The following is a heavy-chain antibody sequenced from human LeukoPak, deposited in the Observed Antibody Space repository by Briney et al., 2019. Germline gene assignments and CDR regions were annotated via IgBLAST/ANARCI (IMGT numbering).Heavy chain of an antibody. V-gene: IGHV1-69*13. CDR1: GGTFSSYA. Sequence: GASVKVSCKASGGTFSSYAISWARQAPGQGLEWMGGIIPIFGTANCAQKFQGRVAITADESTSTAYMELSSLRSEDTAVYYCARYTVTTSAFDIWGQGTMVTVSS. CDR3: ARYTVTTSAFDI. J-gene: IGHJ3*02. CDR2: IIPIFGTA. D-gene: IGHD4-17*01.